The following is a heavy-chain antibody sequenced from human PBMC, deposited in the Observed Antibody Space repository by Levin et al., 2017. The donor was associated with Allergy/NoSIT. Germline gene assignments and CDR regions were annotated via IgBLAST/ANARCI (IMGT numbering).Heavy chain of an antibody. V-gene: IGHV3-30-3*01. J-gene: IGHJ6*02. CDR3: AREEIEVVPGGFGIRTVYYYNGMDV. Sequence: GGSLRLSCAASGFTSSDYAIHWVRQAPGKGLEWVAVISYDGSNKYYADSVKGRFTISRDSSKNTLYLQMNSLSAEDTAVYYCAREEIEVVPGGFGIRTVYYYNGMDVWGQGTTVTVSS. D-gene: IGHD2-2*01. CDR2: ISYDGSNK. CDR1: GFTSSDYA.